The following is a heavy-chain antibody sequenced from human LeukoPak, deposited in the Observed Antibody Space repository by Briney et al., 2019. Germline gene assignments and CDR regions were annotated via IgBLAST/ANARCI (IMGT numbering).Heavy chain of an antibody. J-gene: IGHJ6*03. V-gene: IGHV1-2*02. D-gene: IGHD3-3*01. Sequence: GASVKVSCKAAGYTFTGYYMHWVRQAPGQGLEWMGWINPNSGGTNYAQKFQGRVTMTRDTSINTVYMELGRLRSDDMAVYYCARDSQKRTCYDFWSRGYYMDVWGKGTTVIVSS. CDR3: ARDSQKRTCYDFWSRGYYMDV. CDR2: INPNSGGT. CDR1: GYTFTGYY.